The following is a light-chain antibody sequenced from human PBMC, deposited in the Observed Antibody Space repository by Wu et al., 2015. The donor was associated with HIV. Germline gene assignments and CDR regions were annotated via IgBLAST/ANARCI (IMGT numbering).Light chain of an antibody. Sequence: EIVVTHSPDTLSLSPGERATLSCRTSQSVVNNLDWYQQKPGQAPRLVIYGSFNRPSGIPDRFSGSGSGTDFTLTISRLEPEDFAVYYCQQYGSPYTFGQGTKAGD. J-gene: IGKJ2*01. CDR1: QSVVNN. CDR2: GSF. V-gene: IGKV3-20*01. CDR3: QQYGSPYT.